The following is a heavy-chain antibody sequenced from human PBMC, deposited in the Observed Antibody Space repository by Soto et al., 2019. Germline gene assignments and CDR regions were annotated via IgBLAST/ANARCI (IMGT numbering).Heavy chain of an antibody. CDR3: AKQPAYIRTLDY. Sequence: PWGSLRLSCAASGFTYTNYAMNWVRQAPGKGLEWVSTITGGGGGRTNYADSVKGRFTISRDNSKNTLYLQMNSLRAEDTAVYYCAKQPAYIRTLDYWGQGALVTVSS. V-gene: IGHV3-23*01. D-gene: IGHD3-16*01. J-gene: IGHJ4*02. CDR2: ITGGGGGRT. CDR1: GFTYTNYA.